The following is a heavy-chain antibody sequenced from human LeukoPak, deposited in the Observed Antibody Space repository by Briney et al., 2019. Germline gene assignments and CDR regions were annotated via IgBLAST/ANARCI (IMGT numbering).Heavy chain of an antibody. CDR3: ARALPTMVLDY. V-gene: IGHV3-48*01. Sequence: PGGSLRLSCAASGFIFSSHSMNWVRQAPGKGLEWVSYISSSSSTIYYADSVKGRFTISRDNAKNSLYLRMNSLRAEDTAVYYCARALPTMVLDYWGQGTLVTVSS. CDR1: GFIFSSHS. D-gene: IGHD3-10*01. CDR2: ISSSSSTI. J-gene: IGHJ4*02.